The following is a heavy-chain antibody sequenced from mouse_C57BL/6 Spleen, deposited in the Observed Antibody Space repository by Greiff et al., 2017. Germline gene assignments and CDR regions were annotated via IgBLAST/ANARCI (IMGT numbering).Heavy chain of an antibody. CDR1: GYPFTGYY. J-gene: IGHJ3*01. V-gene: IGHV1-42*01. D-gene: IGHD1-1*01. Sequence: EVQLQESGPELVKPGASVKISCKASGYPFTGYYMNWVKQSPEKSLEWIGEINPSTGGTTYNQKFKAKATLTVDKSSSTAYMQLKSLTSEDSAVYYCARMSMGYYGSSPFAYWGQGTLVTVSA. CDR2: INPSTGGT. CDR3: ARMSMGYYGSSPFAY.